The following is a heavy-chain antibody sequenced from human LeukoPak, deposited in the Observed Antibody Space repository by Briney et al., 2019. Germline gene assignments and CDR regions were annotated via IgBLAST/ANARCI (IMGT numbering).Heavy chain of an antibody. V-gene: IGHV1-2*02. CDR3: ARGAYYGDNFPLHY. J-gene: IGHJ4*02. CDR2: MNPNSGAT. Sequence: ASVKVSCKGSGYTFTNYYLHWVRQAPGQGVGWMGWMNPNSGATEYQQNFQGRVTMTRDTSISTAYLEVFSLTSDDAAVYYCARGAYYGDNFPLHYWGQGSLVIVSS. CDR1: GYTFTNYY. D-gene: IGHD4-23*01.